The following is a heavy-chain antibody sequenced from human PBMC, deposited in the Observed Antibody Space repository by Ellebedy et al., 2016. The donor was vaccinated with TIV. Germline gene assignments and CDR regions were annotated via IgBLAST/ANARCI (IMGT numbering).Heavy chain of an antibody. CDR3: ARDRAASVTTLFLDY. J-gene: IGHJ4*02. D-gene: IGHD4-17*01. Sequence: PGGSLRLSCAASGFSFSSYGMYWVRQAPGKGLEWVAVIWYDGSNKYYGDSVKGRFIISRDNSKNTLYLQMNSLRVEDTAVYYCARDRAASVTTLFLDYWGQGTLVTVSS. CDR1: GFSFSSYG. CDR2: IWYDGSNK. V-gene: IGHV3-33*01.